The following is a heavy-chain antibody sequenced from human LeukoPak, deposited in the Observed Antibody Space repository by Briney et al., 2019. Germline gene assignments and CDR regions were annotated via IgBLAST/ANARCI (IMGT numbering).Heavy chain of an antibody. CDR3: ARYSSSVGMDV. J-gene: IGHJ6*02. CDR1: GGSFSGYY. D-gene: IGHD6-13*01. V-gene: IGHV4-34*01. CDR2: INHSGST. Sequence: PSETLSLTCAVYGGSFSGYYWSWIRQPPGQGLEWIGEINHSGSTNYNPSLKSRVTISVDTSKNQFSLKLSSVTAADTAVYYCARYSSSVGMDVWGQGTTVTVSS.